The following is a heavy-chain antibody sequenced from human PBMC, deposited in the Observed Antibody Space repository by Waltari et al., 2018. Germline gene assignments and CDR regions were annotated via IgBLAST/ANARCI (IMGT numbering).Heavy chain of an antibody. D-gene: IGHD4-17*01. J-gene: IGHJ4*02. Sequence: EVQLVESGGGLIQPGGSLRLSCAASGIIVSANYMNWVRQDPGKGTQLFSVIYSADRTYYAYSVKGRFTISRDNTKNTVYLQMNNLKTEDTAVYYCARPGEGPSSHWGQGTLVTVSS. CDR2: IYSADRT. CDR1: GIIVSANY. V-gene: IGHV3-53*01. CDR3: ARPGEGPSSH.